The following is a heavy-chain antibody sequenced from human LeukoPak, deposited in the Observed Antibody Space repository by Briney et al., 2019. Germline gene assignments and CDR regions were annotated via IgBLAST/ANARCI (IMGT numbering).Heavy chain of an antibody. CDR3: ASSRRYYYDSSGNDAFDI. CDR2: INPNSGGT. Sequence: ASVKVSCKASGYIFTGYYMHWVRQAPGQGLEWMGWINPNSGGTNYAQKFQGRVTMTRDTSITTAYMELSRLRSDDTALYYCASSRRYYYDSSGNDAFDIWGQGTMATVSS. D-gene: IGHD3-22*01. J-gene: IGHJ3*02. V-gene: IGHV1-2*02. CDR1: GYIFTGYY.